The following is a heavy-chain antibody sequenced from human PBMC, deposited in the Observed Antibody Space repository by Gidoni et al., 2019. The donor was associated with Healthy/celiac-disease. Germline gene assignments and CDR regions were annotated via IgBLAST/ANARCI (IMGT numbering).Heavy chain of an antibody. D-gene: IGHD5-18*01. CDR1: GGTLSSYA. J-gene: IGHJ4*02. V-gene: IGHV1-69*01. Sequence: QVQLVQSGAEVKKPGYSVTVSCKASGGTLSSYAIRWVRQAPGQGLEWMGGIIPIFGTANYAQKFQGRVTITADESTSTAYMELSSLRSEDTAVYYCARVKSGYSYGVNFDYWGQGTLVTVSS. CDR3: ARVKSGYSYGVNFDY. CDR2: IIPIFGTA.